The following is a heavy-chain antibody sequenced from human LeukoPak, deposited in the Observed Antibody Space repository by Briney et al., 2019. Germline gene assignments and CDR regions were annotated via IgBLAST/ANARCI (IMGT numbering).Heavy chain of an antibody. CDR1: GFTFSSYS. CDR2: ISSSSSTI. J-gene: IGHJ3*02. V-gene: IGHV3-48*01. Sequence: GGSLRLSCAASGFTFSSYSMNWVRQAPGKGLEWVAYISSSSSTIYYADSVKGRFTISRDNAKNSLYLQMNSLRAEDTAVYYCALDLVGATFIWGQGTMVTVSS. D-gene: IGHD1-26*01. CDR3: ALDLVGATFI.